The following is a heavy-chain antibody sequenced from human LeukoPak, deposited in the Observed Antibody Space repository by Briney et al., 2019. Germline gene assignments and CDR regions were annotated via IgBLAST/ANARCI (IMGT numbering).Heavy chain of an antibody. V-gene: IGHV5-51*01. Sequence: GESLQISCKGSGYHLTNYWIGWVRQLPGKGLEWMGIIYLGDSDTKYNPSFQGRVTISADKSISTAYLQWSSLRASDTAIYYCARYTQFGSGWWDVWGRGTTVTVSS. CDR2: IYLGDSDT. CDR1: GYHLTNYW. D-gene: IGHD6-19*01. CDR3: ARYTQFGSGWWDV. J-gene: IGHJ6*04.